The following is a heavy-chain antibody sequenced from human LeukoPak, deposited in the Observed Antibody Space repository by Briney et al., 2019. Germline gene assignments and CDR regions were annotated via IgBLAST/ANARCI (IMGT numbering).Heavy chain of an antibody. Sequence: GRSLRLSCAASGFIFSVYGMHWVRQAPGKGLEWVALMAADGDNIYYADSVKGRFTISRDNSKNTVYLEMNSLRPEDTAVYYCARGVDYSSGWYGYWGQGTLVTVSS. CDR1: GFIFSVYG. J-gene: IGHJ4*02. D-gene: IGHD6-19*01. CDR2: MAADGDNI. V-gene: IGHV3-30*03. CDR3: ARGVDYSSGWYGY.